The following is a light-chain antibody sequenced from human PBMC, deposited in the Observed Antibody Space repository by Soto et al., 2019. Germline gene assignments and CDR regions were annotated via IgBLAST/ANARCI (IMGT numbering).Light chain of an antibody. Sequence: DIVMTQSPLSLPVTPGEPASISCRSSQSLLHSNGYNYLDWYLQKPGQSPQLLIYLGSNRASGVPGRFSGSGAGTDFTLNISRVEADDVGVYYCMQPLQSWTFGQGTKVEIK. CDR1: QSLLHSNGYNY. CDR2: LGS. CDR3: MQPLQSWT. V-gene: IGKV2-28*01. J-gene: IGKJ1*01.